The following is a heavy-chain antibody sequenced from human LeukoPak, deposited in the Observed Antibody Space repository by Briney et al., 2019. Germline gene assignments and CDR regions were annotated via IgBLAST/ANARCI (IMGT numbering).Heavy chain of an antibody. CDR1: GYTFTSYG. V-gene: IGHV1-18*01. CDR3: ARNLIDFDFWSGSNWFDP. D-gene: IGHD3-3*01. Sequence: ASVKVSCKASGYTFTSYGISWVRQAPGQGLKWMGWISAYNGNTNYAQKLQARVTMTTDTSTSTAYMELRSLRSDDTAVYYSARNLIDFDFWSGSNWFDPWGQGTLVTVSS. J-gene: IGHJ5*02. CDR2: ISAYNGNT.